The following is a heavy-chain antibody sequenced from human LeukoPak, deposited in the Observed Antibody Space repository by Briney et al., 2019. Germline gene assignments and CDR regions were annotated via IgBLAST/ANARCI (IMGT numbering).Heavy chain of an antibody. V-gene: IGHV5-51*01. D-gene: IGHD5-24*01. CDR2: IYPGDSDT. J-gene: IGHJ4*02. Sequence: GESLKISCKGSGYTFTNYWIGWVRQMPGKGLEWMGIIYPGDSDTRYSPSFQGRVTISADKSISTAYLQWSSLKASDTAMYYCARLQGRDGYNKFDYWGQGTLVTVSS. CDR1: GYTFTNYW. CDR3: ARLQGRDGYNKFDY.